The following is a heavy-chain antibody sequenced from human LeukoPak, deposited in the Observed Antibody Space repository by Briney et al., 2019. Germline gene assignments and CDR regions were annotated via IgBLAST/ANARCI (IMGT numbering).Heavy chain of an antibody. Sequence: SETLSLTCAVSGYSISSGYYWGWIRQPPGKGLEWIGSIYHSGSTYYNPSLKSRVTISVDTSKNQFSLKLSSVTAADTAVYYCARHRIAVAAPFDYWGQGTLVTVPS. D-gene: IGHD6-19*01. CDR1: GYSISSGYY. CDR2: IYHSGST. CDR3: ARHRIAVAAPFDY. J-gene: IGHJ4*02. V-gene: IGHV4-38-2*01.